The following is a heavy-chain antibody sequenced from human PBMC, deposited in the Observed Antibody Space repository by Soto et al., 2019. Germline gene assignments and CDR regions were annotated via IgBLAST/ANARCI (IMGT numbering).Heavy chain of an antibody. J-gene: IGHJ4*02. Sequence: QVQLQESGPGLVKPSETLSLTCTVSGGSISGYHWSWIRQPPGKGLEWIGYIYYSGSTNYNPSLNSRVTISVDMSKNQFSLKLSSVTAADPAVYYCARLQAAASFDYWGQGTLVTVSS. CDR2: IYYSGST. D-gene: IGHD6-25*01. V-gene: IGHV4-59*08. CDR1: GGSISGYH. CDR3: ARLQAAASFDY.